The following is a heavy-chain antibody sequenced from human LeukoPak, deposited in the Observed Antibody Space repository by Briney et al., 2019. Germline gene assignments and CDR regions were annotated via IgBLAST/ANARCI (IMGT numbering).Heavy chain of an antibody. D-gene: IGHD3-10*02. Sequence: GGSLRLSCAASGFTFSSYEMNWVRQATGKGLKWVSYISSSGSTIYYADSVKGRFTISRDNAKNSLYLQMNSLRAEDTAVYYCAELGITMIGGVWGKGTTVTISS. CDR3: AELGITMIGGV. J-gene: IGHJ6*04. CDR1: GFTFSSYE. CDR2: ISSSGSTI. V-gene: IGHV3-48*03.